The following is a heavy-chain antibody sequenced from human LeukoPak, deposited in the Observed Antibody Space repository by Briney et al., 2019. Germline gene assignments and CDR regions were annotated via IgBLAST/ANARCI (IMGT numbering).Heavy chain of an antibody. CDR2: ITWNSGTI. CDR1: GFTFDNYA. Sequence: GGSLRLSCAASGFTFDNYAMLWVRQAPGKGLEWVSGITWNSGTIDYANSVKGRFTISRDNAKNSLYLQMNSLRAEDTAVYYCARQAVRGAFDIWGQGTMVTVSS. D-gene: IGHD3-10*02. J-gene: IGHJ3*02. CDR3: ARQAVRGAFDI. V-gene: IGHV3-9*01.